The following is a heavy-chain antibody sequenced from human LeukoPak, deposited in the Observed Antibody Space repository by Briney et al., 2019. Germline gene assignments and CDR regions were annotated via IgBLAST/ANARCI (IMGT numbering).Heavy chain of an antibody. CDR3: ARVVRMTTVTPFDY. CDR2: INPNSGGT. Sequence: ASVKVSCKASGYTFTGYYMHWVRQAPGQGLEWMGWINPNSGGTNYAQKFQGRVTITRDTSISTAYMELSRLRSDDTAVYYCARVVRMTTVTPFDYWGQGTLVTVSS. J-gene: IGHJ4*02. V-gene: IGHV1-2*02. D-gene: IGHD4-17*01. CDR1: GYTFTGYY.